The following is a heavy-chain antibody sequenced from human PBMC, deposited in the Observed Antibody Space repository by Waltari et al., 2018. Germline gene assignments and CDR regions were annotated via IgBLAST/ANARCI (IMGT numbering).Heavy chain of an antibody. J-gene: IGHJ4*02. CDR3: ARDLGSSSGY. V-gene: IGHV4-59*11. CDR1: GGSISSHY. CDR2: IYYSGST. Sequence: QVQLQESDPGLVKPSETLSLTCTVSGGSISSHYWSWIRQPPGKGLEWIGYIYYSGSTNYNPSLKSRVTISVDTSKNQFSLKLSSVTAADTAVYYCARDLGSSSGYWGQGTLVTVSS. D-gene: IGHD6-6*01.